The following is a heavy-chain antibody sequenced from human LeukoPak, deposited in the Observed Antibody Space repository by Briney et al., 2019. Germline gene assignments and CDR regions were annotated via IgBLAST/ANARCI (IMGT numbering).Heavy chain of an antibody. J-gene: IGHJ4*02. D-gene: IGHD2-2*01. CDR3: ARANALYCSSTSCLFDY. CDR1: GYTFTGYY. CDR2: INPNSGGT. Sequence: ASVKVSCKASGYTFTGYYMHWVRQAPGQGLEWMAWINPNSGGTYYAQNFHDRITMTRGTSINTAYMELSRLRSDDTAIYYCARANALYCSSTSCLFDYWGQGTLVTVSS. V-gene: IGHV1-2*02.